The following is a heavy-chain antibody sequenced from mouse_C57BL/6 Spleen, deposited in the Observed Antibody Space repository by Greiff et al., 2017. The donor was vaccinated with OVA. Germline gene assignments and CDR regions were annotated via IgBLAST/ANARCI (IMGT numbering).Heavy chain of an antibody. CDR2: ISSGGSYT. J-gene: IGHJ4*01. Sequence: EVQLVESGGDLVKPGGSLKLSCAASGFTFSSYGMSWVRQTPDKRLEWVATISSGGSYTYYPDSVKGRFTISRDNAKNTLYLQMSSLKSEDTAMYYCARQNYYGSSYEGYAMDYWGQGTSVTVSS. D-gene: IGHD1-1*01. V-gene: IGHV5-6*01. CDR1: GFTFSSYG. CDR3: ARQNYYGSSYEGYAMDY.